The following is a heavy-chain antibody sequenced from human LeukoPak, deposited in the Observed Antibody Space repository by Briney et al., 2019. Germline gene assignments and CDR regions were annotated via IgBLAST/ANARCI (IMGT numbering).Heavy chain of an antibody. CDR3: ARVTTSYFFDY. CDR2: IYYSGST. Sequence: SETLSLTCTVSGGSISSYYWSWIRQPPGKGLEWIGYIYYSGSTNFSPSLKSRVTISVDTSKNQFSLKLSSVTAADTAVYYCARVTTSYFFDYWGQGTLVTVSS. V-gene: IGHV4-59*01. J-gene: IGHJ4*02. D-gene: IGHD1-14*01. CDR1: GGSISSYY.